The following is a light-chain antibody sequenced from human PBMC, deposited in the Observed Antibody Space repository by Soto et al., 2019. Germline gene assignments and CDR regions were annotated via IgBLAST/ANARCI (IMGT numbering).Light chain of an antibody. J-gene: IGKJ4*01. CDR1: QSIWRS. Sequence: EIVLTQSPATLSLSPGNRVTLSCRASQSIWRSLAWYQQKPGQAPRLLIFGSSNRATGIPARFSGSGSGTAFPLTITSLEPEDFAVYYCQQSSHWPPVFGGGTRVEIK. CDR2: GSS. CDR3: QQSSHWPPV. V-gene: IGKV3-11*01.